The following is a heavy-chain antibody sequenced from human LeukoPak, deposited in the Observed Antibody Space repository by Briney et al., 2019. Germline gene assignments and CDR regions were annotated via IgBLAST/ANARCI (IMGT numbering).Heavy chain of an antibody. Sequence: GGSLRLSCAASGFTFGSYWMHWVRQAPGKGLVWVSRINSDGSSTSYADSVKGRLTISRDNAKNTLYLQMNSLRVEDTAVYYCARGIMRYYGTDVWGKGTTVTVSS. CDR3: ARGIMRYYGTDV. V-gene: IGHV3-74*01. CDR2: INSDGSST. D-gene: IGHD3-16*01. J-gene: IGHJ6*04. CDR1: GFTFGSYW.